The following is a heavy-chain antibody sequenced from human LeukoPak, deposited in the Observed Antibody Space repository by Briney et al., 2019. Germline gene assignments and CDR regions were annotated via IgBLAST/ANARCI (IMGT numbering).Heavy chain of an antibody. Sequence: GGSLRLSCAASGFTFSDYYMSWIRQAPGKGLEWVSYISSSGSTYYADSVKGRFTISRDNSKNTLYLQMNSLRAEDTAVYYCAKTPLARYYYDSSGYYFNWFDPWGQGTLVTVSS. D-gene: IGHD3-22*01. CDR1: GFTFSDYY. CDR3: AKTPLARYYYDSSGYYFNWFDP. J-gene: IGHJ5*02. V-gene: IGHV3-11*01. CDR2: ISSSGST.